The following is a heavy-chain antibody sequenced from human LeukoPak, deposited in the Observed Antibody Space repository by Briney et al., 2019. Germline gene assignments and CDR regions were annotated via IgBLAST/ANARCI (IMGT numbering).Heavy chain of an antibody. CDR3: ARGSSSSYDY. J-gene: IGHJ4*02. CDR1: GYTFTSYA. Sequence: GASVKVSCKASGYTFTSYAMHWVRQAPGQRLEWMGWINAGNGNTKYSQEFQGRVTITRDTSTSTAYMELRSLRSDDTAVYYCARGSSSSYDYWGQGTLVTVSS. D-gene: IGHD6-6*01. V-gene: IGHV1-3*01. CDR2: INAGNGNT.